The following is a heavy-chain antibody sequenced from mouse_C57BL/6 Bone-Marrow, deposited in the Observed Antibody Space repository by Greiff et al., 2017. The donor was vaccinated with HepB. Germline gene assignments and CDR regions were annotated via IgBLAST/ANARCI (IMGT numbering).Heavy chain of an antibody. CDR3: ARDFLNYYGSSHHWYFDV. Sequence: QVQLQQPGAELVKPGASVKLSCKASGYTFTSYWIHWVKQRPGQGLEWIGMIHPNSGSTNYNEKFKSKATLTVDKSSSTAYMQLSSLTSEDSAVYYCARDFLNYYGSSHHWYFDVWGTGTTVTVSS. J-gene: IGHJ1*03. CDR1: GYTFTSYW. D-gene: IGHD1-1*01. V-gene: IGHV1-64*01. CDR2: IHPNSGST.